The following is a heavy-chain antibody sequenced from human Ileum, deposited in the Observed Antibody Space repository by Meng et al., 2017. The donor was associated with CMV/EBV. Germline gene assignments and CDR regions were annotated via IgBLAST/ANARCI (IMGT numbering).Heavy chain of an antibody. D-gene: IGHD3-3*01. CDR1: GGSISPYY. CDR2: IYHRGTT. V-gene: IGHV4-59*01. CDR3: ARGQIFGFDP. J-gene: IGHJ5*02. Sequence: GSLRLSCTVSGGSISPYYWSWIRQSPGRGLEWIGYIYHRGTTNYNPSLKGRVTMSVDTSKNQFALNLRPVTAAGTAVYYCARGQIFGFDPWGQGTLVTVSA.